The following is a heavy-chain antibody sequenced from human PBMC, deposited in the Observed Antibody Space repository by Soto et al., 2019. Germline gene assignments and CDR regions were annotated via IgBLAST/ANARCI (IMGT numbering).Heavy chain of an antibody. J-gene: IGHJ5*02. D-gene: IGHD2-2*02. V-gene: IGHV1-18*01. Sequence: ASVKVSCKTSGYTFISHGISWVRQAPGQGLEWMGWISTYNGNTNYAQNLQGRVTMTTDTSTSTAYMELRSLRSDDTAVYYCARDPRYCTNTSCYTGYGWFDPWGQGTLVTVSS. CDR1: GYTFISHG. CDR3: ARDPRYCTNTSCYTGYGWFDP. CDR2: ISTYNGNT.